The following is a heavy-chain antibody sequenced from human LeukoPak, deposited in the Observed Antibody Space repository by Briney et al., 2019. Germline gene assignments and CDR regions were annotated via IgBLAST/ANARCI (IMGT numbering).Heavy chain of an antibody. J-gene: IGHJ4*02. CDR2: INTNTGNP. CDR1: GCTFTSYA. V-gene: IGHV7-4-1*02. CDR3: ASRFCSGGHCYPQQTVYYFDF. D-gene: IGHD2-15*01. Sequence: GASVKVSCKASGCTFTSYAMNWVRQAPGQGLEWMGWINTNTGNPTYAQGFTGRFVFSLDTSVSTAYLQISSLKAEDTAVYYCASRFCSGGHCYPQQTVYYFDFWGQGTLVTVSS.